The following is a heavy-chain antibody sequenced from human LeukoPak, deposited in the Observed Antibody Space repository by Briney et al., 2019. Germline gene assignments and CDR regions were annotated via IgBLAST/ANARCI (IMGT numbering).Heavy chain of an antibody. J-gene: IGHJ6*02. CDR3: ARNLLSWVNGMDV. D-gene: IGHD2/OR15-2a*01. CDR2: IDSGSSSK. Sequence: ETLSLTCTVSGGSISSSSYYWGWVRQAPGKGLEWVSYIDSGSSSKYYADSVKGRFTISRDNAKNSLYLQMNSLRDEDTAVYYCARNLLSWVNGMDVWGQGTTVTVSS. CDR1: GGSISSSSYY. V-gene: IGHV3-48*02.